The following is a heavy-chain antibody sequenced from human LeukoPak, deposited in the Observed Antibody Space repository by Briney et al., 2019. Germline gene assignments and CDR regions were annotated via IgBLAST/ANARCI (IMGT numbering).Heavy chain of an antibody. V-gene: IGHV4-59*08. D-gene: IGHD3-10*01. CDR2: IYYSGST. Sequence: SETLSLTCTISGGSISTYYWSWIRQPPGKGLEWIGYIYYSGSTNYNPSLKSRVTISVDTSKNQFSLKLSSVTAADTAAYYCARHAGRAWFGELSYWGQGTLVTVSS. CDR1: GGSISTYY. J-gene: IGHJ4*02. CDR3: ARHAGRAWFGELSY.